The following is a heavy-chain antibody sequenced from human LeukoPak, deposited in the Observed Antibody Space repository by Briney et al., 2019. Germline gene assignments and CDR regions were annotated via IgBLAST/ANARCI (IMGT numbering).Heavy chain of an antibody. CDR3: ARNLHFDY. J-gene: IGHJ4*02. CDR1: GFIVSSSN. Sequence: GGSLRLSCACSGFIVSSSNMTWVGQAQGKGLEWVSAIYSGGEIYYFDSVKGRFTISRDNSKNTLYLQMNSLRAEDTAVYYCARNLHFDYWGQGTLITVSS. CDR2: IYSGGEI. V-gene: IGHV3-53*01.